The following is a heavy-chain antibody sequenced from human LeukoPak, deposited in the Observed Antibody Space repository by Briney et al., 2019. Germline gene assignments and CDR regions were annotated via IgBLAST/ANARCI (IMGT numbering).Heavy chain of an antibody. CDR2: VSPDSGDT. Sequence: ASVTVSCKASGYTFINNDINWVRQATGQGIEWMGWVSPDSGDTGYAPNFRGRVTMTTDTSINTAYMELTSLTSEDTAIYYCTRGRAAGDWGQGTLVTVSS. CDR1: GYTFINND. CDR3: TRGRAAGD. V-gene: IGHV1-8*01. J-gene: IGHJ4*02. D-gene: IGHD6-25*01.